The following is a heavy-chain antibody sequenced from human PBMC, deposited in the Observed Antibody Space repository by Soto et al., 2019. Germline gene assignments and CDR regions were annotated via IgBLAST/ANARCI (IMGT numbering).Heavy chain of an antibody. J-gene: IGHJ4*02. CDR3: ARGGKVAVAGTPWCRY. CDR1: GYTFTSYD. Sequence: QVQLVQSGAEVKKPGASVKVSCKASGYTFTSYDINWVRQATGQGLEWMGWMNPNSGNTGYAQKFQGRVTMTRNTSISTAYMELSSLRSEDTAAYYCARGGKVAVAGTPWCRYWGQGTLVTVSS. V-gene: IGHV1-8*01. D-gene: IGHD6-19*01. CDR2: MNPNSGNT.